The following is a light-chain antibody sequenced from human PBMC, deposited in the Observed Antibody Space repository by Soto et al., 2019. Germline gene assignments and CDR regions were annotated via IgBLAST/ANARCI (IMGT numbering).Light chain of an antibody. CDR1: QDIGTF. CDR3: QHYDYLPL. J-gene: IGKJ3*01. Sequence: DIQMTQSPSSLSASVGDRVTIACQASQDIGTFLNWYQHKPGKAPKLVIYGASNLDTGVPSRFSGSGSGTDFTFTISPLQPEDFAIYYCQHYDYLPLFCPGTKVDI. CDR2: GAS. V-gene: IGKV1-33*01.